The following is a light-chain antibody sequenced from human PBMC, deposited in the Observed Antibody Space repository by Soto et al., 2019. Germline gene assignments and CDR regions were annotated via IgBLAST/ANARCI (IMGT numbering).Light chain of an antibody. V-gene: IGKV3-20*01. J-gene: IGKJ1*01. CDR3: QQYMSSVT. Sequence: ESVLTQSPGSLSLSPGQRATLSCRASQSVDTTFFAWYQKKPGQAPRLHIQGASKRATGIPDRFSGSGSGTYFPLIISRLEPEDFAVYYCQQYMSSVTFGQGTKVEIK. CDR1: QSVDTTF. CDR2: GAS.